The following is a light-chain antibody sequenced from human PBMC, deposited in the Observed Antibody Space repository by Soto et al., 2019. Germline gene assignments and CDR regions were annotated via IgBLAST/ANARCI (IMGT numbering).Light chain of an antibody. J-gene: IGLJ2*01. V-gene: IGLV3-21*02. CDR3: QVWDSSRDHPGL. CDR1: NIGSKA. Sequence: SYELTQPPSVSVAPGQTARITCGGNNIGSKAVHWYQQRPGQAPVPVVYDDRDRPSGIPERISGSNSGNTATLTITRVEVGDEADFYCQVWDSSRDHPGLFGGGTKLTVL. CDR2: DDR.